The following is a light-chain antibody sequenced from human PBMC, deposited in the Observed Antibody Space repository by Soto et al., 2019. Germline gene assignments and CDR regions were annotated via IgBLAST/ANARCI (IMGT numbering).Light chain of an antibody. CDR2: LNSDGSH. J-gene: IGLJ1*01. CDR1: RGHSSYA. Sequence: QPVLTQSPSASASLGASVKLTCTLSRGHSSYAIAWHQQQPEKGPRYLMNLNSDGSHTKGDGIPDRFSGSSSGAERYLTISSLQSEDEADYYCQTWGPGFYVFGTGTKLTVL. V-gene: IGLV4-69*01. CDR3: QTWGPGFYV.